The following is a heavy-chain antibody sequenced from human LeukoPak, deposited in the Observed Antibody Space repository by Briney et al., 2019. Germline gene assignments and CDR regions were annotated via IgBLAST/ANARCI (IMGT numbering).Heavy chain of an antibody. Sequence: SETLSLTCTVSGGSISSGSYYWSWIRQPAGKGLEWIGRIYTSGSTNYNPSLKSRVTISVDTSKNQFSLKLSSVTAADTAVYYCARDLGLLFFGSWFDPWGQGTLVTVSS. CDR3: ARDLGLLFFGSWFDP. CDR1: GGSISSGSYY. J-gene: IGHJ5*02. V-gene: IGHV4-61*02. CDR2: IYTSGST. D-gene: IGHD2-21*02.